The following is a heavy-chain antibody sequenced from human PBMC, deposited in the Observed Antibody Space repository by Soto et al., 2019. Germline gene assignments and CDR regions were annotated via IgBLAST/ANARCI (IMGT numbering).Heavy chain of an antibody. CDR1: GFTFSSYA. CDR2: ISGSGGST. CDR3: AKDYYRGGDYFDY. D-gene: IGHD2-21*01. V-gene: IGHV3-23*01. J-gene: IGHJ4*02. Sequence: GGSLRLSCAASGFTFSSYAMSWVRHAPGKGLEWVSAISGSGGSTYYADSVKGRFTISRDNSKNTLYLQMNSLRAEDTAVYYCAKDYYRGGDYFDYWGQGTLVTVSS.